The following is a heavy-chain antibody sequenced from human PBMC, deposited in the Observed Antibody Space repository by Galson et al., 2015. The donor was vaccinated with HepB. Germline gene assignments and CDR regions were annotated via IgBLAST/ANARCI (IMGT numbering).Heavy chain of an antibody. Sequence: SVKVSCKASGYTFIGYSIYWVRQAPGHGLEWMGRINPNNGDTNYAQKFQGRVSMTRDTSITTVYMELSTLRSDDTAVYYCARDRRTSYYASRSAFGMDVWGQGTTVTVSS. CDR3: ARDRRTSYYASRSAFGMDV. V-gene: IGHV1-2*06. CDR1: GYTFIGYS. J-gene: IGHJ6*01. D-gene: IGHD3-16*01. CDR2: INPNNGDT.